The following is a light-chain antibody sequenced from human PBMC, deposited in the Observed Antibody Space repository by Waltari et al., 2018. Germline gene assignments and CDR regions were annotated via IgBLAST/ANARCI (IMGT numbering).Light chain of an antibody. CDR3: QERSNWPGGA. V-gene: IGKV3-11*01. Sequence: EIVLTQSPATLSLSPGERATLSCRASQSIRTYLAWYQHRPGQAPRLLIYDASNRATDISARFSGSGSGTDFTLTISSLQPEDFAVYYCQERSNWPGGAFGGGTTVEI. CDR1: QSIRTY. CDR2: DAS. J-gene: IGKJ4*01.